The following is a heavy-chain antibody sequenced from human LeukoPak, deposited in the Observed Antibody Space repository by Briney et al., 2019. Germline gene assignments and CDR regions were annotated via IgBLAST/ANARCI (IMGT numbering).Heavy chain of an antibody. CDR3: AGGYCSGGSCSWFDP. V-gene: IGHV5-51*03. Sequence: GESLKISCKGSGYSFTSYWIGWVRQMPGKGLEWMGIIYPGDSDTRYSPSFQGQVTISADKSISTAYLQWSSLKASDTAMYYCAGGYCSGGSCSWFDPWGQGTLVTVSS. D-gene: IGHD2-15*01. J-gene: IGHJ5*02. CDR1: GYSFTSYW. CDR2: IYPGDSDT.